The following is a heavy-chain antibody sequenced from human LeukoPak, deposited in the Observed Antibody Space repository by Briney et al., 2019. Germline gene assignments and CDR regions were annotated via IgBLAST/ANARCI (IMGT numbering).Heavy chain of an antibody. CDR2: VYYSGST. CDR3: ARLGIVRQLDSYYYGMDV. D-gene: IGHD6-13*01. CDR1: GVSINSHC. J-gene: IGHJ6*02. V-gene: IGHV4-59*08. Sequence: PSETLSLTCTVSGVSINSHCWSWIRQPPGKGLEWIGYVYYSGSTNYNPSLKSRVTISVDTSKGQFSLKLSSVTAADTAVYYCARLGIVRQLDSYYYGMDVWGQGTTVTVSS.